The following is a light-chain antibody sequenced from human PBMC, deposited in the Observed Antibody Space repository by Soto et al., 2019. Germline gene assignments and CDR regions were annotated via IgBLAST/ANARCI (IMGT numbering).Light chain of an antibody. CDR3: QQYGSSSFA. V-gene: IGKV3-20*01. CDR2: GAF. Sequence: EIVLTQSPGTLSLSPGERATLSCRARQSISSTYLAWYQKKPGQAPRLLLYGAFNRATGIPDRFSGSGSGTDFTLTISRLEPEDYAFYYCQQYGSSSFAFGPGTKVEI. J-gene: IGKJ3*01. CDR1: QSISSTY.